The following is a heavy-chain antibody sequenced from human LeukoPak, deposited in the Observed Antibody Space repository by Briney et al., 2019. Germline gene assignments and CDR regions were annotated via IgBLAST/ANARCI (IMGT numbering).Heavy chain of an antibody. CDR1: GFTFSSYA. V-gene: IGHV3-23*01. J-gene: IGHJ3*02. CDR3: AKRYISGWDDAFDI. D-gene: IGHD6-19*01. Sequence: PGGSLRLSCAASGFTFSSYAMSWVRQAPGKGLEWVSTINDSGGRTYNADSVKGRFTSSRDNSKNTLYLQMSSLRAEDTAVYYCAKRYISGWDDAFDIWGQGTMVTVSS. CDR2: INDSGGRT.